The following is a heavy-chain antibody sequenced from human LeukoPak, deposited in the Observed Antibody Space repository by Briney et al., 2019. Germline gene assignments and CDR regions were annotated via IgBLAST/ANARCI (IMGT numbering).Heavy chain of an antibody. CDR2: ISGSGGST. CDR3: AKDFELWFGESTARYFDL. Sequence: GGSLRLSCAASGFTFSSYAMSWVRQAPGKGLGWVSAISGSGGSTYYADSVKGRFTISRDNSKNTLYLQMNSLRAEDTAVYYCAKDFELWFGESTARYFDLWGRGTLVTVSS. J-gene: IGHJ2*01. V-gene: IGHV3-23*01. CDR1: GFTFSSYA. D-gene: IGHD3-10*01.